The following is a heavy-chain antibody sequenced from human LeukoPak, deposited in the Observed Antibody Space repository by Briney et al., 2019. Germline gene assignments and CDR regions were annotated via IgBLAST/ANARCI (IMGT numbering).Heavy chain of an antibody. J-gene: IGHJ4*02. Sequence: SVKVSCKASGGTFSSYAISWVRQAPGQGLEWMGRIVPIFGTANYAQKFQGRVTITTDESTSTAYMELSSLRSEDTAVYYCARDPTRPDYFDYWGQGTLVTVSS. V-gene: IGHV1-69*05. D-gene: IGHD1-26*01. CDR1: GGTFSSYA. CDR3: ARDPTRPDYFDY. CDR2: IVPIFGTA.